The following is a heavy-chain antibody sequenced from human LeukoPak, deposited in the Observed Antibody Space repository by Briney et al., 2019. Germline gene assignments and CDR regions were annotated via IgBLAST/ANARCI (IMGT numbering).Heavy chain of an antibody. CDR1: GFTFSSYW. CDR3: ARGLPTYYYGSGSYLVTGFDN. Sequence: GGSLRLSCAASGFTFSSYWMSWVRQAPGKGLEWVANIKQDGSEKYYVDSVKGRFTISRDNAKNSLYLQMNSLRAEDTAVYYCARGLPTYYYGSGSYLVTGFDNWGQGTLVTVSS. J-gene: IGHJ4*02. D-gene: IGHD3-10*01. CDR2: IKQDGSEK. V-gene: IGHV3-7*01.